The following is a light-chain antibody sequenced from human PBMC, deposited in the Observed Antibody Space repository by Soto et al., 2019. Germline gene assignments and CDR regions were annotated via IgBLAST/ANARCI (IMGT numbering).Light chain of an antibody. CDR2: DVS. CDR1: QAISDW. J-gene: IGKJ1*01. V-gene: IGKV1-5*01. Sequence: DIEMPQSPSTMSASVGDRVSITCRASQAISDWLAWYQQKPGQVPELLIFDVSTLESGVPSRFSGSRSGTEFTLTISSLQPDDFATYFCQQYHTYSTFGKGTKVEVK. CDR3: QQYHTYST.